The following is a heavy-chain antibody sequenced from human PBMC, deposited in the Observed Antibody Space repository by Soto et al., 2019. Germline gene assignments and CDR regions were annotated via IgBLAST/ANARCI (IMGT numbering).Heavy chain of an antibody. V-gene: IGHV1-69*18. CDR3: ARDGGFGELKY. CDR1: GDTFSGYP. CDR2: IIPVFGTT. J-gene: IGHJ4*02. D-gene: IGHD3-10*01. Sequence: QVQLVQSGAELKKPGSSVKVSCKASGDTFSGYPINWVRQAPGEGLEWMGRIIPVFGTTNDAQRFEGRVTFTADESTNTAYMELRGLLSEDTXVYXCARDGGFGELKYWGPGTLVTVSS.